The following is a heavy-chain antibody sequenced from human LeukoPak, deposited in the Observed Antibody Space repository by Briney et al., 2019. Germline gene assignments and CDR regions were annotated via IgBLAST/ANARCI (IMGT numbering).Heavy chain of an antibody. CDR3: ARTDYDFWSEGY. V-gene: IGHV1-2*02. CDR1: GYTFTGYY. J-gene: IGHJ4*02. CDR2: INPNSGGT. Sequence: ASVKVSYKASGYTFTGYYMHWVRQAPGQGLEWMGWINPNSGGTNYAQKFQGRVTMTRDTSISTAYMELSRLRSDDTAVYYCARTDYDFWSEGYWGQGTLVTVSS. D-gene: IGHD3-3*01.